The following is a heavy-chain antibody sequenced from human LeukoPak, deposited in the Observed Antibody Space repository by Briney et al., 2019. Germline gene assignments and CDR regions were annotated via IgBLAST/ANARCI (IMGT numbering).Heavy chain of an antibody. D-gene: IGHD3-9*01. V-gene: IGHV1-69*05. CDR1: GDTFSKYA. Sequence: SVKVSCKASGDTFSKYAITWVRQAPGQGLEWMGNIVPVFGTPIYAQKFQGRVTITTDESRTTAYMELSSLRSEDTALYYCASRYTTSRHFDWDVDYWGQGTLLTVSS. J-gene: IGHJ4*02. CDR3: ASRYTTSRHFDWDVDY. CDR2: IVPVFGTP.